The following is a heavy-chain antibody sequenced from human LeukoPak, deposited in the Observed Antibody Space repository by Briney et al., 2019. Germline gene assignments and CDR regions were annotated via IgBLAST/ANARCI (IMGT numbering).Heavy chain of an antibody. CDR3: ARALGYCSGGSCY. CDR1: GFTFSNAW. V-gene: IGHV3-74*01. D-gene: IGHD2-15*01. CDR2: INSDGSNT. Sequence: GGSLRLSCAASGFTFSNAWMSWVRQAPGKGLVWVSRINSDGSNTSYADSVKGRFTISRDNAKNTLYLQMNSLRAEDTAVYYCARALGYCSGGSCYWGQGTLVTVSS. J-gene: IGHJ4*02.